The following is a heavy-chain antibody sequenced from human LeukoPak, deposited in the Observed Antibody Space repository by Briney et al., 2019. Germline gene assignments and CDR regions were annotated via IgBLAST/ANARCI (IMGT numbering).Heavy chain of an antibody. V-gene: IGHV3-64*02. CDR1: GFTFSTYA. D-gene: IGHD2-2*01. Sequence: PGGSLRLSCAASGFTFSTYAMHWVRQAPGKGLEYISAISTDGFGKYYADSVRGRFTISRDNSKNMLYLQMGSLGPEDMAVYYCTRWGSTSCYDSWGQGTLVTVSP. J-gene: IGHJ4*02. CDR3: TRWGSTSCYDS. CDR2: ISTDGFGK.